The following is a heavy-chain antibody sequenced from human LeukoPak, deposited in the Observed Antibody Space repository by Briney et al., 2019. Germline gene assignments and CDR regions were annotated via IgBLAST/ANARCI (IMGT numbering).Heavy chain of an antibody. Sequence: SETLSRTCTVSGYSISSGYYWSWIRQPPGKGLEWIGDIYHTGSTTYSPSLKSRVTISVDTSKKQFSLSLSSVTAADTAFYFCARVGYPTQRRVLSAVTIPTAGAFDVWGQGTLVTVSS. J-gene: IGHJ3*01. V-gene: IGHV4-38-2*02. CDR3: ARVGYPTQRRVLSAVTIPTAGAFDV. CDR2: IYHTGST. CDR1: GYSISSGYY. D-gene: IGHD4-17*01.